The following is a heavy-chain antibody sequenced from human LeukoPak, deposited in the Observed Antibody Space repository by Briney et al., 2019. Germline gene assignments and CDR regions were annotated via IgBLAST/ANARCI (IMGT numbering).Heavy chain of an antibody. CDR1: GASISSGDYY. CDR3: AREGRYSGYDEFDY. Sequence: SQTLSLTCTVSGASISSGDYYWSWIRQPPGKGLEWIGYIYYSGSTYYNPSLKSRVTISVDTSKNQFSLKLSSVTAADTAVYYCAREGRYSGYDEFDYWGQGTLVTVSS. J-gene: IGHJ4*02. V-gene: IGHV4-30-4*01. D-gene: IGHD5-12*01. CDR2: IYYSGST.